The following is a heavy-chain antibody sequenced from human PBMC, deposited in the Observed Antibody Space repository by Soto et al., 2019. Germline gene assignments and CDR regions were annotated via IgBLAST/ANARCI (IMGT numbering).Heavy chain of an antibody. J-gene: IGHJ5*02. CDR3: TRDASRDSSARGWFDP. CDR2: ISSNSAYI. D-gene: IGHD6-13*01. CDR1: GFTFRSFT. V-gene: IGHV3-21*01. Sequence: GGSLRLSCVASGFTFRSFTMNWVRQAPGKGLEWVSTISSNSAYIYYTDALRGRFTISRDNAKNSLHLQMNSLRAEDTAVYYCTRDASRDSSARGWFDPWGPGTLVTFSS.